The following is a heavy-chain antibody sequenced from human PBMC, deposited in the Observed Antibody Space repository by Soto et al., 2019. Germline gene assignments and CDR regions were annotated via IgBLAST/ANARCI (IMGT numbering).Heavy chain of an antibody. V-gene: IGHV3-74*01. CDR1: GFTFSNYG. J-gene: IGHJ4*02. Sequence: EVQVVESGGALVQPGGSLRLSCAAAGFTFSNYGMHWVRKVPGEGLVWVSSIKNDGSRTWYADSVRGRIAMSRDNARNLVYLQMNSLRDEDTAVYYCGTTLEYWGQGALVTVSS. CDR2: IKNDGSRT. CDR3: GTTLEY. D-gene: IGHD3-3*01.